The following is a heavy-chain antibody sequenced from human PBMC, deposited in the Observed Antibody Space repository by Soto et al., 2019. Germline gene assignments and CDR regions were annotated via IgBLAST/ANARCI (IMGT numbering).Heavy chain of an antibody. J-gene: IGHJ5*02. CDR3: AMSALEERRASKWFDP. V-gene: IGHV4-39*01. CDR1: GGSISSGSHY. Sequence: PSETLSLTCTVSGGSISSGSHYGGWIRQPPGKGLEWIGCIYYTGSTYYNMSLKSRVTISVDTSKNQFSLKLHSVTAADTAVYYCAMSALEERRASKWFDPWGQGTLVTVSS. CDR2: IYYTGST. D-gene: IGHD3-10*01.